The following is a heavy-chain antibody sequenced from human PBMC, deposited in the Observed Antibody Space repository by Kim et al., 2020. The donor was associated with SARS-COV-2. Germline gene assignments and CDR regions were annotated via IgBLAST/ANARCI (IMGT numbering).Heavy chain of an antibody. CDR1: GGSFSGYY. V-gene: IGHV4-34*01. CDR3: SRGEEGVTAMVTRGYGMD. J-gene: IGHJ6*01. Sequence: SETLSLTCAVYGGSFSGYYWSWIRQPPGKGLEWIGEINHSGSTNYNPSLKSGVTISVDTSKNQFSLKLMSVTAADTAVYYCSRGEEGVTAMVTRGYGMD. CDR2: INHSGST. D-gene: IGHD5-18*01.